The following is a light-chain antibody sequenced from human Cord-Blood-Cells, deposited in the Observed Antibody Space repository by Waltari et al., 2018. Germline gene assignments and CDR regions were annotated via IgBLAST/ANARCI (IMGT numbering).Light chain of an antibody. CDR3: QQYNSYSPLT. Sequence: DIQMTQSPSTLSASVGDRVTIPCRASQSISSWLAWYQQKPGKAPKRLIYDASSLESGVPSRFSGSGSGTEFTLTISSLQPDDFATYYCQQYNSYSPLTFGGGTKVEIK. V-gene: IGKV1-5*01. J-gene: IGKJ4*01. CDR2: DAS. CDR1: QSISSW.